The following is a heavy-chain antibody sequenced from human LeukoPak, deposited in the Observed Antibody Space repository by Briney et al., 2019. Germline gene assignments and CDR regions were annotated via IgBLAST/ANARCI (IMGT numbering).Heavy chain of an antibody. Sequence: AASVKVSCKASGGTFSSYAISWVRQAPGQGLEWMGRIIPIFGTANYAQKFQGRVTITTDESTSTAYMELSSLRSEDTAVYYCARGGGYSANAAGYWGQGTLVTVSS. CDR2: IIPIFGTA. V-gene: IGHV1-69*05. D-gene: IGHD5-12*01. CDR3: ARGGGYSANAAGY. CDR1: GGTFSSYA. J-gene: IGHJ4*02.